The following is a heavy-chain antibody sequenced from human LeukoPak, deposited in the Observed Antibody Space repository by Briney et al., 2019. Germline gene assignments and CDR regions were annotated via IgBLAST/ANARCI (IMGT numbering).Heavy chain of an antibody. Sequence: GGSLSLSCAASGFTFSSYAMHWVRQAPGKGLEYVSDISSNGGSTRYANSVKGRFTISRDNSKNTLYLQMGGLRGEDMAVYYCARGTAGGRYFDYWGQGTLGTVSS. J-gene: IGHJ4*02. CDR2: ISSNGGST. V-gene: IGHV3-64*01. CDR1: GFTFSSYA. CDR3: ARGTAGGRYFDY.